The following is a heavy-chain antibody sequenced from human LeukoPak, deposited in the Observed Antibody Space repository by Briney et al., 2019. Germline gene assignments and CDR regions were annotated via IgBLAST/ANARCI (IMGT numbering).Heavy chain of an antibody. J-gene: IGHJ2*01. Sequence: SETLSLTCTVSGGSISSYYWSWIRQPPGKGLEWIGYIYYSGTTYYNPSLKSRVTISLDTSKNQFSLKLTSVTAADTAVYYCARDFLLWYFDLWGRGTLVTVSS. CDR2: IYYSGTT. CDR1: GGSISSYY. D-gene: IGHD2/OR15-2a*01. V-gene: IGHV4-59*12. CDR3: ARDFLLWYFDL.